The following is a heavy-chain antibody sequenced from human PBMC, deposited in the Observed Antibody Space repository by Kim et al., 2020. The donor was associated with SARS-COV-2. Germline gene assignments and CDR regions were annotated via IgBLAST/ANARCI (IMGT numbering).Heavy chain of an antibody. V-gene: IGHV4-34*01. CDR1: GGSFSGYY. Sequence: SETLSLTCAVYGGSFSGYYWSWIRQPPGKGLEWIGEINHSGSTNYNPSLKSRVTISVDTSKNQFSLKLSSVTAADTAVYYCARGPIYSYYYGMDVWGQGTTVTVSS. CDR3: ARGPIYSYYYGMDV. J-gene: IGHJ6*02. CDR2: INHSGST.